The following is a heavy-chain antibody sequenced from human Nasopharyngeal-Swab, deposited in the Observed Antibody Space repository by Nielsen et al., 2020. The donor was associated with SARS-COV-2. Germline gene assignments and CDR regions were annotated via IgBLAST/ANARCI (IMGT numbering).Heavy chain of an antibody. CDR2: ISSSSSYT. J-gene: IGHJ4*02. V-gene: IGHV3-11*05. Sequence: GESVKISCAASGFTFSDYYMSWIRQAPGKGLEWVSYISSSSSYTNYADSVKGRFTISRDNAKHSLYLQMNSLIADDTAVYYCARGSIRGIIISDFDYWGQGTLVTVSS. CDR3: ARGSIRGIIISDFDY. CDR1: GFTFSDYY. D-gene: IGHD3-10*01.